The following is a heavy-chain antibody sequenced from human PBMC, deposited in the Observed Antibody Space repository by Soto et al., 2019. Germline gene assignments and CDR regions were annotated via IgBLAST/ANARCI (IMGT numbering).Heavy chain of an antibody. Sequence: SETLSLTCTVSGGSISSSSYYWGWIRQPPGKGLEWIGSIYYSGSTYYNPSLKSRVTISVDTSKNQFSLKLSSVTAADTAVYYCARPREMATISDFDYWGQGTLVTVSS. V-gene: IGHV4-39*01. J-gene: IGHJ4*02. CDR3: ARPREMATISDFDY. D-gene: IGHD5-12*01. CDR1: GGSISSSSYY. CDR2: IYYSGST.